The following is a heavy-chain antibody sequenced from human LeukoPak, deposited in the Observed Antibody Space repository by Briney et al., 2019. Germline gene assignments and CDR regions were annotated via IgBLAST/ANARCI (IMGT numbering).Heavy chain of an antibody. CDR2: IIPILGIA. Sequence: SVKVSCKASGGTFSSYAISWVRQAPGQGLEWMGMIIPILGIANYAQKFQGRVTITADKSTGTAYMELSSLRSEATAAYSCAREHTELDYWGQGTLVTVSS. D-gene: IGHD1-1*01. V-gene: IGHV1-69*04. J-gene: IGHJ4*02. CDR1: GGTFSSYA. CDR3: AREHTELDY.